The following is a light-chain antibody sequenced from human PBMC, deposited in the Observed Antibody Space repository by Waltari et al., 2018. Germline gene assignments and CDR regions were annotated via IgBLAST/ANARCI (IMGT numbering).Light chain of an antibody. CDR2: DVS. V-gene: IGLV2-14*03. J-gene: IGLJ3*02. CDR3: SSYISSSTLEV. Sequence: QSALTQPASVSGSPGQSITISCTGTSSDVGGYNYVSWYQQHPGKAPKLMIFDVSNRPSGVSNRFSGSKSGNTASLTISELQAEDEADYYCSSYISSSTLEVFGGGTRLTVL. CDR1: SSDVGGYNY.